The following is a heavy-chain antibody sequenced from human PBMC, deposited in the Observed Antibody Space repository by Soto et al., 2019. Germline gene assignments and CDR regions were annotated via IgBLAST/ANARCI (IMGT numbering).Heavy chain of an antibody. CDR3: AREGSGYNF. CDR2: IVPVFGRP. D-gene: IGHD5-12*01. CDR1: GGSFSTFG. Sequence: GASLKVSFQDSGGSFSTFGISWGRQAPGQGLEWLGGIVPVFGRPNYAQRFRGRLTITADESTSTGYMELISLRSDDTAVYYCAREGSGYNFWGQGTQVTVSS. J-gene: IGHJ4*02. V-gene: IGHV1-69*01.